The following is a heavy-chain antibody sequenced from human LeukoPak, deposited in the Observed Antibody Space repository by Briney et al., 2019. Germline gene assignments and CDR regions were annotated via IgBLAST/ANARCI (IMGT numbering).Heavy chain of an antibody. V-gene: IGHV1-69*01. Sequence: GASVKVSCRASGRSFSSYAISSVRQAPGQGLEWMGGIIPIFGTANYAQKFQGRVTITADESTSPAYMELSSLRSEDTAVYYCGRDDGSLLFYYYYGLVVWVQGTTVTVSS. CDR3: GRDDGSLLFYYYYGLVV. CDR1: GRSFSSYA. J-gene: IGHJ6*02. D-gene: IGHD5-24*01. CDR2: IIPIFGTA.